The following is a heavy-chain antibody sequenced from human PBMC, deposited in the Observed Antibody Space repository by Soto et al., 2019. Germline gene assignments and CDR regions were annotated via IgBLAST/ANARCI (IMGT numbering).Heavy chain of an antibody. D-gene: IGHD6-13*01. Sequence: SETLSLTCTVSGGSISSGDYYWSWIRQPPGKGLEWIGYIYYSGSTYYNPSLKSRVTISVDTSKNQFSLKLSSVTAADTAVYYCARDSAASGTYYFDYWGQGTLVTVSS. CDR1: GGSISSGDYY. CDR2: IYYSGST. CDR3: ARDSAASGTYYFDY. V-gene: IGHV4-30-4*01. J-gene: IGHJ4*01.